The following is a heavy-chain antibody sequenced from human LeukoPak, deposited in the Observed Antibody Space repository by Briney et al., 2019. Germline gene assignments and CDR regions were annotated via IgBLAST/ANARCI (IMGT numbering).Heavy chain of an antibody. CDR3: ARGRSGYYNT. Sequence: PGGSLSLSCAASEFSIGSNYMTCVRQPPGKGVEGVSLIYSGGSTYYADSVKGRFTISRDNSKNTLYLQMNSLRAEDTAVYYCARGRSGYYNTGGKGTLVTVSS. CDR2: IYSGGST. D-gene: IGHD5-12*01. CDR1: EFSIGSNY. J-gene: IGHJ4*02. V-gene: IGHV3-66*01.